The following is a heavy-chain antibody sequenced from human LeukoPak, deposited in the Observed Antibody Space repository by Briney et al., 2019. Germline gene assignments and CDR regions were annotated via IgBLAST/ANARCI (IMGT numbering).Heavy chain of an antibody. CDR3: ATPGDYGSGSYLSAFDI. CDR2: IIPIFGTA. D-gene: IGHD3-10*01. CDR1: GGTFSSYA. V-gene: IGHV1-69*05. J-gene: IGHJ3*02. Sequence: SVKVSCKASGGTFSSYAISWVRQAPGQGLEWMGGIIPIFGTANYAQEFQGRVTITTDESTSTAYMELSSLRSEDTAVYYCATPGDYGSGSYLSAFDIWGQGTMVTVSS.